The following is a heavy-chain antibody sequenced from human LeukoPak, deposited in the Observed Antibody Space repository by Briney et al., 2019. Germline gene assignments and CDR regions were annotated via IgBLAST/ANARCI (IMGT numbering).Heavy chain of an antibody. Sequence: SETLSLTCAVYGGSFSGYYWSWIRQPPGKGLEWIGEINHSGSTNYNPSLKSRVTISVDTSKNQFSLKLSSVTAADTALYYCAREFKGYSSSWSLRYYYYMDVWGRGTTVTISS. CDR1: GGSFSGYY. CDR3: AREFKGYSSSWSLRYYYYMDV. CDR2: INHSGST. J-gene: IGHJ6*03. V-gene: IGHV4-34*01. D-gene: IGHD6-13*01.